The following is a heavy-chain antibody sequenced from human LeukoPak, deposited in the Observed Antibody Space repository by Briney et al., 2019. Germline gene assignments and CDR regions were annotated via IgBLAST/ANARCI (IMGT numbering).Heavy chain of an antibody. J-gene: IGHJ3*01. Sequence: SETLSLTCAVSGGSISSTSYYWAWIRQPPGKGLEWIGTIYYSGSTHHNPSLKSRVTLSVDTSRNQFSLRLSSADAADTAVYYCAKAGVRYFDSSGLYAFDFWGQGTTVTVSS. CDR2: IYYSGST. D-gene: IGHD3-22*01. V-gene: IGHV4-39*01. CDR3: AKAGVRYFDSSGLYAFDF. CDR1: GGSISSTSYY.